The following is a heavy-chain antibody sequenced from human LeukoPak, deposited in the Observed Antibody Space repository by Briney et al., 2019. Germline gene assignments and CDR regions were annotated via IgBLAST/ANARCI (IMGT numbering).Heavy chain of an antibody. CDR1: GYRFTSYW. V-gene: IGHV5-10-1*01. CDR2: IDPSGSYT. D-gene: IGHD3-10*01. Sequence: GESLRISCKGSGYRFTSYWIDWVRQMPGKGLEWMGRIDPSGSYTNYSPSFQGHVTISADNSISTAYLQWSGPKASDTAMFYCARRATSVRGIPLFDYWGQGTLVTVSS. CDR3: ARRATSVRGIPLFDY. J-gene: IGHJ4*02.